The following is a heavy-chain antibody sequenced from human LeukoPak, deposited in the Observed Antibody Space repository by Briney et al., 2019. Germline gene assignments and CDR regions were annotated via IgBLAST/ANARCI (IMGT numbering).Heavy chain of an antibody. Sequence: PGGSLRLSCVASGFTFSRYWMHWVRQAPGKGLVWVSRINSDGRSTNYADSVKGRFTISRDNSKNTLYLQMNSLRAEDTAVYYCASTQRGDYFDYWGQGTLVTVSS. D-gene: IGHD2-15*01. V-gene: IGHV3-74*01. CDR2: INSDGRST. J-gene: IGHJ4*02. CDR3: ASTQRGDYFDY. CDR1: GFTFSRYW.